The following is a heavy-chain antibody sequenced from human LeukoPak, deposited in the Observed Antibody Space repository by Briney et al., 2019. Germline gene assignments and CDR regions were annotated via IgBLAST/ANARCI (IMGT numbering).Heavy chain of an antibody. CDR2: VSYSGDT. CDR1: GGSISGHF. V-gene: IGHV4-59*11. Sequence: SEALSLTCTVSGGSISGHFWSWVRQAPGKGLGGIGFVSYSGDTKYNPSFNGGGTISLDTSKSQFSLNLNSVTAADTAVYFCARGGASSRYFGYWGQGTLVTVSS. J-gene: IGHJ4*02. CDR3: ARGGASSRYFGY. D-gene: IGHD1-26*01.